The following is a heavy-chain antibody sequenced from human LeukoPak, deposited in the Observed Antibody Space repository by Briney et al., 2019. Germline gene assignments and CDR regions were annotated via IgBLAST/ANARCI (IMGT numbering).Heavy chain of an antibody. Sequence: ASVKVSCKASGYTFTGYYMHWVRQAPGQGLEWIGWIVVGSGNTNYAQKFQERVTITRDMSTSTAYMELSSLRSEDTAVYYCAAVGHYYDSSGYSMFDYWGQGTLVTVSS. CDR2: IVVGSGNT. J-gene: IGHJ4*02. D-gene: IGHD3-22*01. CDR3: AAVGHYYDSSGYSMFDY. V-gene: IGHV1-58*02. CDR1: GYTFTGYY.